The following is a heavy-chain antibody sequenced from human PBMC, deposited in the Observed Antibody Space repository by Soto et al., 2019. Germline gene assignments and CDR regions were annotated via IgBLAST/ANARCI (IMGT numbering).Heavy chain of an antibody. Sequence: ESGGGVVQPGRSLRLSCAASGFTFSSYGIHWVRQAPGKGLEWVAVIWYDGGNKFYADSVKGRFTIARDNSKNTLSLQMNSLRAEDTGIYYCAKDRHSTSSGYFDNWGQGTLVTVSS. D-gene: IGHD6-6*01. CDR3: AKDRHSTSSGYFDN. V-gene: IGHV3-33*06. J-gene: IGHJ4*02. CDR2: IWYDGGNK. CDR1: GFTFSSYG.